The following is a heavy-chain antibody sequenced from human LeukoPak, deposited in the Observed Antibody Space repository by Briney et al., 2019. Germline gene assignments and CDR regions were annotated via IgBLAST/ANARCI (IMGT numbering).Heavy chain of an antibody. V-gene: IGHV3-30*03. J-gene: IGHJ4*02. Sequence: PGGSLRLSCAASGFTFSDYYMSWIRQAPGKGLEWVAVISYDGSNKYYADSVKGRFTISRDNSKNTLYLQMNSLRAEDTAVYYCAREGAGGLRLGELSLYPWRFDYWGQGTLVTVSS. CDR3: AREGAGGLRLGELSLYPWRFDY. CDR2: ISYDGSNK. CDR1: GFTFSDYY. D-gene: IGHD3-16*02.